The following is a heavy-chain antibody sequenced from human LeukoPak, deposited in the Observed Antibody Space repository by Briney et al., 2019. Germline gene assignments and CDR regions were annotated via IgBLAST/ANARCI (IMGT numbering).Heavy chain of an antibody. V-gene: IGHV3-9*01. CDR3: ARGYSYGYLVIDY. J-gene: IGHJ4*02. Sequence: PGRSLRLSCAASGFTFDDYAMHWVRQAPGKGLEWVSGISWNSGSIGYADSVKGRFTISRDNAKNSLYLQMNSLRAEDTAVYYCARGYSYGYLVIDYWGQGTLVTVSS. CDR1: GFTFDDYA. CDR2: ISWNSGSI. D-gene: IGHD5-18*01.